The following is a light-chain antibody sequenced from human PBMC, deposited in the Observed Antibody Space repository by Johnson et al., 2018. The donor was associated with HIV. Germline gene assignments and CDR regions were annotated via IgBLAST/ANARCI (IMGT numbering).Light chain of an antibody. CDR3: GTWDSSLTAYV. J-gene: IGLJ1*01. CDR1: GSKIENNY. Sequence: QSVLTQPHSVSAAPGQKVTISCSGNGSKIENNYISWYQQFPERAPKLLIYDNTKRPSGIPDRFFGSKSDTVATLAITGLQTGDEADYYCGTWDSSLTAYVFGTGTKVTV. CDR2: DNT. V-gene: IGLV1-51*01.